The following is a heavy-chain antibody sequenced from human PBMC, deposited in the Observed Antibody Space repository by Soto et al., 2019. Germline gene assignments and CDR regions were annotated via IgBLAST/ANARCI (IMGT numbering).Heavy chain of an antibody. J-gene: IGHJ4*02. D-gene: IGHD4-4*01. V-gene: IGHV1-3*01. CDR3: ARELQGLYYFDF. CDR1: GYTFTSYA. CDR2: INAGNGDT. Sequence: ASVKVSCKASGYTFTSYAMHWVRQAPGQRLEWMGWINAGNGDTKYSQKFQGRVTITGDTSANTAFMELSSLRSEDTAIYYCARELQGLYYFDFWGQGTLVTVSS.